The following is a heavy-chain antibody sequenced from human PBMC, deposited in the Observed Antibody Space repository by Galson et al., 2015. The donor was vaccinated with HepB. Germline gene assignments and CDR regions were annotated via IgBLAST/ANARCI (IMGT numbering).Heavy chain of an antibody. CDR3: ANNYDFWSVPFDY. J-gene: IGHJ4*02. CDR1: GFTFSSYA. Sequence: SLRLSCAASGFTFSSYAMSWVRQAPGKGLEWVSAISGSGGSTYYADSVKGRFTISRDNSKNTLYLQMNSLRAEDTAVYYCANNYDFWSVPFDYWGQGTLVTVSS. CDR2: ISGSGGST. D-gene: IGHD3-3*01. V-gene: IGHV3-23*01.